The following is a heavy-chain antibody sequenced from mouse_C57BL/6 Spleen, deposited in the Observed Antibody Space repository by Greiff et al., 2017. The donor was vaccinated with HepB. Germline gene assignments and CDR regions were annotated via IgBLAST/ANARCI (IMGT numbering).Heavy chain of an antibody. Sequence: VQLQQSGAELVKPGASVKLSCKASGYTFTSYWMHWVKQRPGQGLEWIGMIHPNSGSTNYNEKFKNKATLTVDKSSSTAYMQLSSLTSEDSAVYYCARGITLTTVSHYYAMDYWGQGTSVTVSS. CDR3: ARGITLTTVSHYYAMDY. V-gene: IGHV1-64*01. CDR2: IHPNSGST. J-gene: IGHJ4*01. CDR1: GYTFTSYW. D-gene: IGHD1-1*01.